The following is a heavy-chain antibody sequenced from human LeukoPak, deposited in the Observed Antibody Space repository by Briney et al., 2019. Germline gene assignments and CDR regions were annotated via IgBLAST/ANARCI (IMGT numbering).Heavy chain of an antibody. J-gene: IGHJ4*02. V-gene: IGHV1-2*02. CDR2: INPNSGGT. CDR1: GYTFSGYY. D-gene: IGHD1-7*01. CDR3: AREELLAFDY. Sequence: ASVKVSCKASGYTFSGYYMHWVRQAPGQGLNWMGWINPNSGGTNYAQKFQGRVIMTTDTSISTAYMELSRLRSDDTAVYYCAREELLAFDYWGQGSLVTVSS.